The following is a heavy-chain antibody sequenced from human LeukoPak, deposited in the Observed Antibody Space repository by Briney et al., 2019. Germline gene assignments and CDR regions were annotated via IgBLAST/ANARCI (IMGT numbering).Heavy chain of an antibody. CDR1: GFTFSSYS. J-gene: IGHJ4*02. Sequence: GGSLRLSCAASGFTFSSYSMNWVRQAPGKGLEWVSAISGSGGSTYYADSVKGRFTISRDNAKNSLYLQMNSLRAEDTAVYCCATAFGGYRAYWGQGTLVTVSS. CDR3: ATAFGGYRAY. V-gene: IGHV3-21*01. D-gene: IGHD2-15*01. CDR2: ISGSGGST.